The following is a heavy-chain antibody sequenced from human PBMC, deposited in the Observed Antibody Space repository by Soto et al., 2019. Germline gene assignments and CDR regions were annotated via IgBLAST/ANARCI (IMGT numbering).Heavy chain of an antibody. CDR3: ERWGRPLLFHN. V-gene: IGHV4-31*03. CDR2: IYYSGST. D-gene: IGHD6-6*01. CDR1: GGSLSSGGYY. J-gene: IGHJ4*02. Sequence: QVQLQESGPGLVKPSQTLSLTCTVSGGSLSSGGYYWRWIRQHPGKGLEWIGYIYYSGSTYYNPSLKSRGTISVDTSKNPFSLKLSSLTAADTAVDYCERWGRPLLFHNWGQGTLVTVSS.